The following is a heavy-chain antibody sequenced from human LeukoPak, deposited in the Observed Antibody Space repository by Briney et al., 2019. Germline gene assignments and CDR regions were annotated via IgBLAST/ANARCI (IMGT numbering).Heavy chain of an antibody. CDR3: ARDWKYYYDSSGYFNDAFDI. Sequence: ASVKVSCKASGYTFTSYGISWVRQAPGQGLEWMGWISAYNGNTNYAQKLQGRVTMTTDTSTSTAYMELGSLRSDDTAVYYCARDWKYYYDSSGYFNDAFDIWGQGTMVTVSS. CDR2: ISAYNGNT. J-gene: IGHJ3*02. V-gene: IGHV1-18*01. D-gene: IGHD3-22*01. CDR1: GYTFTSYG.